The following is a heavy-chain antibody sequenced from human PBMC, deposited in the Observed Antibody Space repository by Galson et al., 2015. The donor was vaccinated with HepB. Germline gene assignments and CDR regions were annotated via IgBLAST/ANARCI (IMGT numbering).Heavy chain of an antibody. CDR1: GFNFSDSA. D-gene: IGHD5-12*01. J-gene: IGHJ3*02. CDR3: ARLRYSAYDYEAFDM. Sequence: SLRLSCAASGFNFSDSAMHWVRQAPGTGLEWVAGMSFNGSHTYYADSVKGRFSISRDNSKKTLHLQLNSLRPDDTALYYCARLRYSAYDYEAFDMRGQGTMVTVSS. CDR2: MSFNGSHT. V-gene: IGHV3-30*04.